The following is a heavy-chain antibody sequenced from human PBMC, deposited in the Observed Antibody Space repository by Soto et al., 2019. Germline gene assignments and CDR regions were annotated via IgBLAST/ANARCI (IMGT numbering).Heavy chain of an antibody. D-gene: IGHD2-2*01. CDR2: IYYSGST. CDR3: ARDGKYQLPPGGVYGYYYYMDV. V-gene: IGHV4-59*01. J-gene: IGHJ6*03. CDR1: GGSISSYY. Sequence: SETLSLTCTVSGGSISSYYWSWIRQPPGKGLEWIGYIYYSGSTNYNPSLKSRVTISVETSKNQFSLKLSSVTAADTAVYYCARDGKYQLPPGGVYGYYYYMDVWGKGTTVTVSS.